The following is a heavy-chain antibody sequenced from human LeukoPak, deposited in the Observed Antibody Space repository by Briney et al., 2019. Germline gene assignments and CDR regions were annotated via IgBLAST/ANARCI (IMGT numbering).Heavy chain of an antibody. Sequence: SETLSLTCTVSGGSINRGAYYWTWIRQHPGKGLEWIGYIYYSGSTYYNPSLKSRVTISVDTSKNQFSLKLSSVTAADTAVYYCAREYGGNLDYWGQGTLVTVSS. V-gene: IGHV4-31*03. CDR3: AREYGGNLDY. D-gene: IGHD4-23*01. J-gene: IGHJ4*02. CDR2: IYYSGST. CDR1: GGSINRGAYY.